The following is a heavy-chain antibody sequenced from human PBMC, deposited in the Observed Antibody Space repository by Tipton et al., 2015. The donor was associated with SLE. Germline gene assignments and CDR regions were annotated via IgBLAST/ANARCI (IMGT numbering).Heavy chain of an antibody. D-gene: IGHD1-26*01. V-gene: IGHV4-30-2*01. CDR3: ARTIYGSATNAFDI. Sequence: TLSLTCAVSGGSISSGGYSWSRIRQPPGKGLEWIGYIYHSGSTYYNPSLKSRVTISVGRSKNQFSLKLSSVTAADTAVYYCARTIYGSATNAFDIWGQGTMVTVSS. CDR1: GGSISSGGYS. CDR2: IYHSGST. J-gene: IGHJ3*02.